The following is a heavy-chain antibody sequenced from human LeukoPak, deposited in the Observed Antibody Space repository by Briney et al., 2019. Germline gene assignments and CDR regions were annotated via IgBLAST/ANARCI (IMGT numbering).Heavy chain of an antibody. CDR3: ARDLSSRAPYYFDY. Sequence: GGSLRLSCAASGFTFSSYGMHWVRQAPGKGLEWVAVIWYDGSKKYYVDSVKGRFTVSRDNSKSTLYLQMNSLRAEDTAVYYCARDLSSRAPYYFDYWGQGTLVTVSS. CDR2: IWYDGSKK. J-gene: IGHJ4*02. D-gene: IGHD6-13*01. CDR1: GFTFSSYG. V-gene: IGHV3-33*01.